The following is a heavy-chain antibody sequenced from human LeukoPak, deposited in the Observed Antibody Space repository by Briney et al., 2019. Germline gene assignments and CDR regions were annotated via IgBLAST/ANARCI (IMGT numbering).Heavy chain of an antibody. CDR1: GFSFSSYS. J-gene: IGHJ4*02. D-gene: IGHD2-21*02. CDR3: AKDNTPDCGGDSPSDY. CDR2: ISSSSSYI. Sequence: GGSLRLSCAASGFSFSSYSMNWVRQAPGKGLEWVSSISSSSSYIYYADSVKGRFTISRDNAKNSLYLQMNSLRAEDTAVYYCAKDNTPDCGGDSPSDYWGQGTLVTVSS. V-gene: IGHV3-21*04.